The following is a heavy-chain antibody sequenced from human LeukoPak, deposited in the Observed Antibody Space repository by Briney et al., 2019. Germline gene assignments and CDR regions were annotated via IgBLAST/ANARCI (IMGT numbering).Heavy chain of an antibody. CDR3: ARRGQLASQPYYYYGMDV. J-gene: IGHJ6*02. CDR1: GYTFTSYD. CDR2: MNPNSGNT. Sequence: ASVKVSCKASGYTFTSYDINWVRQATGQGLEWMGWMNPNSGNTSYAQKFQGRVTMTRDTSISTAYMELSSLRSEDTAVYYCARRGQLASQPYYYYGMDVWGQGTTVTVSS. D-gene: IGHD6-13*01. V-gene: IGHV1-8*01.